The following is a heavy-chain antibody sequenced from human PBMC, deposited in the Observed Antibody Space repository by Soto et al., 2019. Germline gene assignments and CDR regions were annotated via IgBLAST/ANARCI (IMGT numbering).Heavy chain of an antibody. CDR3: AREAINSSGYSRYFQH. Sequence: QVQLVQSGAEVREPGASVKVSCKASGYTFTHYHVYWVRQAPGRGLEWLGMINPSGGSTTYAQNLQGKVTMTRATSTNTVYMELSSLRSEDTAVYYCAREAINSSGYSRYFQHWGQGTLVTVSS. CDR1: GYTFTHYH. V-gene: IGHV1-46*01. D-gene: IGHD3-22*01. CDR2: INPSGGST. J-gene: IGHJ1*01.